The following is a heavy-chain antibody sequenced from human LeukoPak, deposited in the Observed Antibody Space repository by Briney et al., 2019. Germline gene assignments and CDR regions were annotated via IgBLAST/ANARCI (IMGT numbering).Heavy chain of an antibody. Sequence: SQTLSLTCTVSGGSITSSSYYWGWIRQPPGKGLEWIGRIYYSGSTYYNPSLKSRVTISVDTSKNQFSLKLSSVTAAETAVYYCASPGVRGEWFSIDYWGQGTLVTVSS. CDR1: GGSITSSSYY. V-gene: IGHV4-39*01. CDR3: ASPGVRGEWFSIDY. CDR2: IYYSGST. J-gene: IGHJ4*02. D-gene: IGHD3-10*01.